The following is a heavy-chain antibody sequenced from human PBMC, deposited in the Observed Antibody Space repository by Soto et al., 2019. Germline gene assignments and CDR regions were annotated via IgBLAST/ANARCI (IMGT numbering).Heavy chain of an antibody. V-gene: IGHV4-31*03. J-gene: IGHJ6*03. CDR1: GGSISSGGYY. CDR3: ARGGNYDFWSGYYTYYYYYMDV. CDR2: IYYSGST. Sequence: SETLSLTCTVSGGSISSGGYYWSWIRQHPGKGLEWIGYIYYSGSTYYNPSLKSRVTISVDTSKNQFSLKLSSVTAADTAAYYCARGGNYDFWSGYYTYYYYYMDVWGKGTTVTVSS. D-gene: IGHD3-3*01.